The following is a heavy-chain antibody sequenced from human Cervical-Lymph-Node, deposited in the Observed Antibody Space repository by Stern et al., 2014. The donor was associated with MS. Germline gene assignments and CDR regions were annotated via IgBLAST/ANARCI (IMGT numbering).Heavy chain of an antibody. Sequence: QVQLVQSGGGVVQPGRSLRLSCAASGFTFSSYGMHWVRQAPGKGLEWVAVISYDGSNKYYADSVKGRFTISRDNSKNTLYLQMNSLRAEDTAVYYCAKVHSSSWYYYYGMDVWGQGTTVTVSS. J-gene: IGHJ6*02. V-gene: IGHV3-30*18. D-gene: IGHD6-13*01. CDR3: AKVHSSSWYYYYGMDV. CDR2: ISYDGSNK. CDR1: GFTFSSYG.